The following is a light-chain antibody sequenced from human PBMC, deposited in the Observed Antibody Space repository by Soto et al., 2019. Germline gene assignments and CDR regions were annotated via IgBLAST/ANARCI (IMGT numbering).Light chain of an antibody. CDR1: ALPKQY. J-gene: IGLJ2*01. Sequence: SYELTQPPSVSVSPGQTARITCSGDALPKQYAHWYQQKPGQAPILVIYKDNERSSGIPERLSGSSSGATATLTINGVQADDEADYYCQSADSSGSYVVFGGGTKVTVL. CDR3: QSADSSGSYVV. V-gene: IGLV3-25*03. CDR2: KDN.